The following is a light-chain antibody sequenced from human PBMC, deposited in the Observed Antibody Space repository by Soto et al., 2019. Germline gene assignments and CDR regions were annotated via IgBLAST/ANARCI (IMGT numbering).Light chain of an antibody. CDR3: SSCTPNRIYV. J-gene: IGLJ1*01. V-gene: IGLV2-14*03. CDR1: HNDIGTYDY. Sequence: QSVLTQPTSVSGSPGQSITISCTGNHNDIGTYDYVSWYQQHPGRAPRLLIHGVTTRPSGISGRFSASKSGLTASLTISGLQPEDEADYYCSSCTPNRIYVFGAGTKVSVL. CDR2: GVT.